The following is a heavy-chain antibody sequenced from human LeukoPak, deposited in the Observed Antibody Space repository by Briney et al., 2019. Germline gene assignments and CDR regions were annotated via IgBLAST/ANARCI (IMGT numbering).Heavy chain of an antibody. J-gene: IGHJ4*02. Sequence: GGSLRLSCAASGFTFSSYGMHWVRQAPGKGLEWAAVISYHGSNKYYADSVKGRFTISRDNSKNTLYLQMNGLRAEDTAMYYCAKGHSSGWYYFDYWGQGTLVTVSS. CDR3: AKGHSSGWYYFDY. D-gene: IGHD6-19*01. V-gene: IGHV3-30*18. CDR1: GFTFSSYG. CDR2: ISYHGSNK.